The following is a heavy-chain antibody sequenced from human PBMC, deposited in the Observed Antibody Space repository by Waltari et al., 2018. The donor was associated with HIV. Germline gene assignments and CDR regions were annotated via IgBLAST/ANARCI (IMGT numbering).Heavy chain of an antibody. D-gene: IGHD3-10*01. V-gene: IGHV2-5*01. CDR3: AHSPRLLGCGDLWDY. J-gene: IGHJ4*02. Sequence: QITLKESGPTLVKPTQTLTLTCTFSGFSLTTTAVGVGWISQPPGNAMEWLAIIYWYDDTRYSPSLKSRLTSTKDTSKNQVVLTVTNMDPVDTATYYCAHSPRLLGCGDLWDYWGQGTPVTVSS. CDR1: GFSLTTTAVG. CDR2: IYWYDDT.